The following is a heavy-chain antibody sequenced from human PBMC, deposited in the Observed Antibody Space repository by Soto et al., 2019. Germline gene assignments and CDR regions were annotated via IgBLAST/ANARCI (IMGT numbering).Heavy chain of an antibody. Sequence: PGGSLRLSCAASGFTFSSYSMNWVRQAPGKGLEWVSSISSSSSYIYYADSVKGRFTISRDNSKNTLYLQMNSLRAEDTAVYYCAGDLVENHYYGMDVWGQGTTVTVSS. CDR1: GFTFSSYS. CDR3: AGDLVENHYYGMDV. CDR2: ISSSSSYI. D-gene: IGHD2-15*01. J-gene: IGHJ6*02. V-gene: IGHV3-21*01.